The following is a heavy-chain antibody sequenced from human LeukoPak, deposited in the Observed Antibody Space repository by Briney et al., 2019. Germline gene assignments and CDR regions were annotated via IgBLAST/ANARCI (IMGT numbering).Heavy chain of an antibody. CDR3: ARCIAVDYFDY. J-gene: IGHJ4*02. V-gene: IGHV3-48*03. CDR1: GFTVSSNY. Sequence: PGGSLRLSCAASGFTVSSNYMNWVRQAPGKGLEWVSYISSSGSTIYYADSVKGRFTISRDNAKNSLYLQMNSLRAEDTAVYYCARCIAVDYFDYWGQGTLVTVSS. D-gene: IGHD6-19*01. CDR2: ISSSGSTI.